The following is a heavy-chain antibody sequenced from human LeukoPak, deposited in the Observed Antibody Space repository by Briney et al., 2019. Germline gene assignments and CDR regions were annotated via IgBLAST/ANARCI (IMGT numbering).Heavy chain of an antibody. V-gene: IGHV3-64D*06. Sequence: PGGSLRLSCSASGFTFSSYAMHWVRQAPGKGLEFVSGISSNRGSTYYTDPVKGRLTISRDNSKNTVYLQMSSLRPEDTAVYFCVKRLNNYFDYWGQGTLVTVSS. J-gene: IGHJ4*02. CDR3: VKRLNNYFDY. CDR1: GFTFSSYA. D-gene: IGHD4/OR15-4a*01. CDR2: ISSNRGST.